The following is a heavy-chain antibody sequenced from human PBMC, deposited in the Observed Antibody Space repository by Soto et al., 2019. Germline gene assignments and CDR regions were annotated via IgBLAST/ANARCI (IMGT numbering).Heavy chain of an antibody. CDR1: GFTFSSYW. CDR3: ARVGIAARSPMQTYYFDY. Sequence: GGSLRLSCAASGFTFSSYWMSWVRQAPGKGLEWVANIKQDGSEKYYVDSVKGRFTISRDNAKNSLYLQMNSLRAEDTAVYYCARVGIAARSPMQTYYFDYWGQGTLVTVSS. V-gene: IGHV3-7*01. J-gene: IGHJ4*02. D-gene: IGHD6-6*01. CDR2: IKQDGSEK.